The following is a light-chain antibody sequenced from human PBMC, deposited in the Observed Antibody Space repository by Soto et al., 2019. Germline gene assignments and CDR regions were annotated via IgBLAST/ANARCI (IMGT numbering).Light chain of an antibody. V-gene: IGKV1-12*01. Sequence: DIQMTQSPSSVSASVGDRVTITCRAGQGIGSRLDWYQQKPGEAPKLLIYDASSLQRGVPSRFSGSGAGTDFTLSISCLQPEDFATDYCQQGNSFPLTFGPGTKVDI. CDR3: QQGNSFPLT. CDR1: QGIGSR. J-gene: IGKJ3*01. CDR2: DAS.